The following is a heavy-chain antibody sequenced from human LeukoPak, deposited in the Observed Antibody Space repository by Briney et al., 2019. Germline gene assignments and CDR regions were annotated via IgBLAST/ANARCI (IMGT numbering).Heavy chain of an antibody. Sequence: ASVKVSCKASGGTFNSSGISWVRQAPGQGLEWMGGIISFFGAAHYIQKFQGRVTITADESTSTAYMELSSLRSEDTAVYYCARSLGSRSWDFDYWGQGTLVTVSS. CDR3: ARSLGSRSWDFDY. J-gene: IGHJ4*02. CDR2: IISFFGAA. CDR1: GGTFNSSG. V-gene: IGHV1-69*13. D-gene: IGHD1-26*01.